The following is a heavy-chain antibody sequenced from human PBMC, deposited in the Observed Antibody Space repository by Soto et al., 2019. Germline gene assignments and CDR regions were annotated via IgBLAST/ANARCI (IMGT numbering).Heavy chain of an antibody. CDR1: GASITYGAYS. Sequence: QLQLHMSGSGLVKPSQTLSLTCTVSGASITYGAYSWSWIRQTPGKGLEWIGYINHLETTFYNPSFESRLTLSIDRTKNQISLNLKSMSAADRAVYFCARGGEFDSFDHWGQGILVTVSS. V-gene: IGHV4-30-2*01. D-gene: IGHD3-10*01. CDR3: ARGGEFDSFDH. J-gene: IGHJ4*02. CDR2: INHLETT.